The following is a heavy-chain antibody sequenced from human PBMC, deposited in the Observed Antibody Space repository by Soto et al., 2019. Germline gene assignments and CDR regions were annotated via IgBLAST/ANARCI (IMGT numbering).Heavy chain of an antibody. V-gene: IGHV3-53*01. D-gene: IGHD6-6*01. CDR2: IYSGGST. Sequence: EVQLVESGGGLIQPGGSLRLSCAASGFTVSSNYMSWVRQAPGKGLEWVSVIYSGGSTYYADSVKGRLAISRDNSKNTRDLQMNSLRAEDMGVYYCARGPDRIAARAGMDVWGQGTTVTVSS. CDR1: GFTVSSNY. CDR3: ARGPDRIAARAGMDV. J-gene: IGHJ6*02.